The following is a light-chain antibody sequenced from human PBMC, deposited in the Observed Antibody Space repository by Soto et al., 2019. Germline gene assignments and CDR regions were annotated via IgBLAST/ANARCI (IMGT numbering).Light chain of an antibody. CDR1: TSDVGRYKF. CDR2: EVT. V-gene: IGLV2-8*01. CDR3: SSYAGSNTWV. J-gene: IGLJ3*02. Sequence: QSVLTQPASVSGSPGQSITISCTGTTSDVGRYKFVSWYQHHPGKAPKLLIFEVTNRPSGVPDRFSGSKSGNTASLTVSGLQAEDEADYYCSSYAGSNTWVFGGGTKLTVL.